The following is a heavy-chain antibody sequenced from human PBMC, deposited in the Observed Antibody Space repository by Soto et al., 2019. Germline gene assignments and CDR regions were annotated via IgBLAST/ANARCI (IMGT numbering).Heavy chain of an antibody. CDR1: GFTFSNAW. CDR3: TTSGVRGVINY. CDR2: IKSKTDGGTT. V-gene: IGHV3-15*07. J-gene: IGHJ4*02. D-gene: IGHD3-10*01. Sequence: EVQLVESGGGLVKPGGSLRLSWEASGFTFSNAWMNWVRQAPGKGREGVGGIKSKTDGGTTDYAAPVKGRFTISTDDSKNTLYLQMNSLKTEDTAVYYCTTSGVRGVINYWGQGTLVTVSS.